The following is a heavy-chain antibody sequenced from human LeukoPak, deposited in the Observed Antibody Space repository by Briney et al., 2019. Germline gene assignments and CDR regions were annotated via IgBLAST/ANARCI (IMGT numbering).Heavy chain of an antibody. D-gene: IGHD3-9*01. CDR2: INPNSGGT. Sequence: ASVKVSCKASGYTFTGYYMHWVRQAPGQGLEWMGWINPNSGGTNHAQKFQGWVTMTRDTSISTAYMELSRLRSDDTAVYYCARGRNVLRYFDWYGANWFDPWGQGTLVTVSS. V-gene: IGHV1-2*04. CDR1: GYTFTGYY. CDR3: ARGRNVLRYFDWYGANWFDP. J-gene: IGHJ5*02.